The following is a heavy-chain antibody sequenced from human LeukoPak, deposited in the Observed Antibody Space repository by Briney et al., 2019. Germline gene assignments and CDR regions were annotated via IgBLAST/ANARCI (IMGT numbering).Heavy chain of an antibody. V-gene: IGHV4-38-2*02. D-gene: IGHD3-22*01. CDR2: INHSGST. Sequence: SETLSLTCTVSGYSISSGYYWGWIRQPPGKGLEWIGEINHSGSTNYNPSLKSRVTISVDKSKNQFSLKLSSVTAADTAVYYCARKTPSVVVSADDAFDIWGQGTMVTVSS. CDR3: ARKTPSVVVSADDAFDI. J-gene: IGHJ3*02. CDR1: GYSISSGYY.